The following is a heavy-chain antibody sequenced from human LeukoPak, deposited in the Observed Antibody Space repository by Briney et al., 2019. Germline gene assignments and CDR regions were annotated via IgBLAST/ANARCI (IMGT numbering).Heavy chain of an antibody. Sequence: GGSLRLSCAASGFTFSGYAMSWVRHFPGKGLEWVSAISGNGGSTYYADSTKGRFTISRDNSKNTLYLQMNSLRVEDTAVYYCAKETRAGGYFDYWGQGTLLTVSS. V-gene: IGHV3-23*01. CDR2: ISGNGGST. CDR3: AKETRAGGYFDY. D-gene: IGHD3-16*01. CDR1: GFTFSGYA. J-gene: IGHJ4*02.